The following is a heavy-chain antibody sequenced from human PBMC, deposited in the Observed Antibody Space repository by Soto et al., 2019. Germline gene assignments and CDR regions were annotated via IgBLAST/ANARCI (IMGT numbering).Heavy chain of an antibody. CDR3: AHGIDFWSGSFMGWFDL. J-gene: IGHJ5*02. D-gene: IGHD3-3*01. CDR1: GFSLSGNEVG. CDR2: FCWNDDK. Sequence: GAGPTLVKPTQSLTLTCTFSGFSLSGNEVGVGVGWIRQPPGKALEWLALFCWNDDKFYKSSLKNRLSITKDTSKNQVVLTMANMEPVDTATYYCAHGIDFWSGSFMGWFDLWGQ. V-gene: IGHV2-5*01.